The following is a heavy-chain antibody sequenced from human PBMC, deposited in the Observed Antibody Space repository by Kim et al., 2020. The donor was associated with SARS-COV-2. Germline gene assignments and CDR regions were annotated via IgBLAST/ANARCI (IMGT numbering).Heavy chain of an antibody. J-gene: IGHJ4*02. CDR2: PGNSDT. D-gene: IGHD2-15*01. V-gene: IGHV5-51*01. Sequence: PGNSDTRYDPPFQGQVTISADKSISTAYLQWSSLKASDTAMYYCARIGDYWGQGTLVTVSS. CDR3: ARIGDY.